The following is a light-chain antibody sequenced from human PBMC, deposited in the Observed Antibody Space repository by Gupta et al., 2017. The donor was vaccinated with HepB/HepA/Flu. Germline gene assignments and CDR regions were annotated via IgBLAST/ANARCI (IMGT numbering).Light chain of an antibody. CDR3: AVWDDSLRGHWV. Sequence: HSALTQPPSASEPPGQRVPTSCSGSKSNIGSNHVYWYQQFPGTDPKLLIYRTAQRPSGVPDRFSGSKSGTSASRAISGLRSEDEADYYCAVWDDSLRGHWVFGGGTRVTVL. V-gene: IGLV1-47*01. CDR1: KSNIGSNH. J-gene: IGLJ3*02. CDR2: RTA.